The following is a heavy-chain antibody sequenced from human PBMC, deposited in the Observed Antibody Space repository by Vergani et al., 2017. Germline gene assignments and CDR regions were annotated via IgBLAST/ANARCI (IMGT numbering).Heavy chain of an antibody. J-gene: IGHJ6*03. Sequence: QVQLVESGGGVVQPGRSLRLSCAASGFTFNQYGMHWVRQAPGKGLEWVAVTWYDGNNKQYADSVKGRFTISRDNSKSTLYLQMNSMRAEDTAVYYCAREGVSSSLDYYYYYMDVWGKGTTVTVSS. V-gene: IGHV3-33*01. D-gene: IGHD6-6*01. CDR3: AREGVSSSLDYYYYYMDV. CDR1: GFTFNQYG. CDR2: TWYDGNNK.